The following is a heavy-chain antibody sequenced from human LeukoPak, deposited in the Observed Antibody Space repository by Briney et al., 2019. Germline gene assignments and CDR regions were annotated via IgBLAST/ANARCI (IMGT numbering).Heavy chain of an antibody. CDR3: ARAGKRTGTTTYYYYYMDV. D-gene: IGHD1-1*01. V-gene: IGHV3-30*02. CDR1: GFTFSSYG. CDR2: IRYDGSNK. J-gene: IGHJ6*03. Sequence: GGSLRLSCAASGFTFSSYGMHWVRQAPGKGLEWVAFIRYDGSNKYYADSVKGRFTISRDNAKNSLYLQMNSLRAEDTAVYYCARAGKRTGTTTYYYYYMDVWGKGTTVTVSS.